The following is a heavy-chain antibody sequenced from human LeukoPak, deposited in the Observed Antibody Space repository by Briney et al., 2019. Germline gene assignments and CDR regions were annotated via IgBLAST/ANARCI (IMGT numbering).Heavy chain of an antibody. V-gene: IGHV3-30*02. Sequence: GGSLRLSCAASGFTFSRYWMHWIRQAPGKGLEWVAFIRNDGSIIYNADSVKGRFTISRDNSKNTLYLQMNSLRADDTAVYYCAKDTPLCYFDYWGQGTLVTVSS. D-gene: IGHD3-16*01. J-gene: IGHJ4*02. CDR1: GFTFSRYW. CDR2: IRNDGSII. CDR3: AKDTPLCYFDY.